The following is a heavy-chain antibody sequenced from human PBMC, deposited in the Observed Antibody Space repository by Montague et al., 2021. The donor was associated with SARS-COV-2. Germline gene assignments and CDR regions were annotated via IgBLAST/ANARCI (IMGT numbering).Heavy chain of an antibody. Sequence: SETLSLTCTVSSGSISSNNYYWDWIRQPPGKGLEWIGSIYDSGSTYYNPSPKSRVTISVDTSKNHFSLKLNSVTAADTAVYYCARRGRKLLPVATTIGGFDIWGQGTMVTVSS. CDR1: SGSISSNNYY. CDR3: ARRGRKLLPVATTIGGFDI. D-gene: IGHD5-12*01. V-gene: IGHV4-39*02. J-gene: IGHJ3*02. CDR2: IYDSGST.